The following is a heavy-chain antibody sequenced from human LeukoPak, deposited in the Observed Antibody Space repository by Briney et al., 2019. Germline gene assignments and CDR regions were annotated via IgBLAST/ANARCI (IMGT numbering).Heavy chain of an antibody. V-gene: IGHV3-33*01. Sequence: GGSLRLSCAASGFTLSTSGMHWVRQAPGKGLEWVAVIWFDGSNKHYADSVKGRFSISRDNSENTLYLQMNSLRAEDTAVYYCARDPSYCSSTNCYVGSPLYYYYPMDVWGQGTTVTVSS. CDR3: ARDPSYCSSTNCYVGSPLYYYYPMDV. CDR1: GFTLSTSG. J-gene: IGHJ6*02. D-gene: IGHD2-2*01. CDR2: IWFDGSNK.